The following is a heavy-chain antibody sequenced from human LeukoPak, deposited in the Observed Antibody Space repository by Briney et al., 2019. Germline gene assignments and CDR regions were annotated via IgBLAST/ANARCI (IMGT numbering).Heavy chain of an antibody. CDR3: AKDSDSGSYYLDY. V-gene: IGHV3-30*18. J-gene: IGHJ4*02. CDR2: ITYDGSNK. CDR1: GFTFSSYG. D-gene: IGHD1-26*01. Sequence: PGGSLRLSCAASGFTFSSYGMXWVRQAPGKGLEWVTVITYDGSNKYYADSVKGRFTISRDNSKNTLYLQMNSLRAEDTAVYYCAKDSDSGSYYLDYWGQGTPVTVSS.